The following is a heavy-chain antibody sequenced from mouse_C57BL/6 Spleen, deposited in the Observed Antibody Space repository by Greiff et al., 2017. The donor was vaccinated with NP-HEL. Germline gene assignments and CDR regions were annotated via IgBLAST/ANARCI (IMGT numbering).Heavy chain of an antibody. J-gene: IGHJ3*01. CDR2: INYDGSST. V-gene: IGHV5-16*01. CDR3: ARGGDGYDTWFAY. CDR1: GFTFSDYY. Sequence: EVNVVESEGGLVQPGSSMKLSCTASGFTFSDYYMAWVRQVPEKGLEWVANINYDGSSTYYLDSLKSRFIISRDNAKNILYLQMSSLKSEDTATYYCARGGDGYDTWFAYWGQGTLVTVSA. D-gene: IGHD2-2*01.